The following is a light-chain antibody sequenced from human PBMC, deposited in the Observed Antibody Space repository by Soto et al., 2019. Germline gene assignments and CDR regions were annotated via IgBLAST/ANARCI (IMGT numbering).Light chain of an antibody. CDR3: CSYAGSKVFV. Sequence: QSVLTQPASVSGSPGQSITISCPGSNSDIGNYNIVSWYQQHPDKAPQLIIYEVTKRPSGVSNRFSGSKSGNTASLTISGLQAEDEGDYHCCSYAGSKVFVFGTGTKLTVL. V-gene: IGLV2-23*02. CDR1: NSDIGNYNI. J-gene: IGLJ1*01. CDR2: EVT.